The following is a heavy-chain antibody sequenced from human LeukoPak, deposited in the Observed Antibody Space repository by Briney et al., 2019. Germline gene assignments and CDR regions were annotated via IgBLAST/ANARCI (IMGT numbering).Heavy chain of an antibody. CDR2: ISYDGSNK. CDR3: AKDRGRLYDAFDI. J-gene: IGHJ3*02. CDR1: GFTFSSYG. D-gene: IGHD1-26*01. V-gene: IGHV3-30*18. Sequence: PAGGSLRLSCAASGFTFSSYGMHWVRQAPGKGLEWVAVISYDGSNKYYADSVKGRFTISRDNSKNTLYLQMNSLRAEDTAVYYCAKDRGRLYDAFDIWGQGTMVTVSS.